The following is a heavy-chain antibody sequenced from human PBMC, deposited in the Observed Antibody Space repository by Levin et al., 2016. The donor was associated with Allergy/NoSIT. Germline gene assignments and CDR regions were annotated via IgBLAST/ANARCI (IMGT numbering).Heavy chain of an antibody. V-gene: IGHV3-53*01. Sequence: GGSLRLSCAASGFTVSTNYMSWVRQAPGKGLEWVSIIYDDGRTYYADSVKGRFVISRDNAKNTLYLQMNILRAEDTAVYYCVRDYNYGSGSYYGQFDYWGQGTLVTVSS. CDR1: GFTVSTNY. D-gene: IGHD3-10*01. CDR3: VRDYNYGSGSYYGQFDY. CDR2: IYDDGRT. J-gene: IGHJ4*02.